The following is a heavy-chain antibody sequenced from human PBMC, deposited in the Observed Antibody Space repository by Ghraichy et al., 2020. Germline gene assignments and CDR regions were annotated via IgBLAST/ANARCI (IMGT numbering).Heavy chain of an antibody. J-gene: IGHJ4*02. D-gene: IGHD6-13*01. CDR3: ARQSASWSDFDY. CDR2: MYPIDSDI. V-gene: IGHV5-51*01. Sequence: SCKASGYSFSTYWIGWVRQMPGKGLEWMAIMYPIDSDITYNPSFQGQIAISAHRSTSTVYLHWGSLKASDTATYYCARQSASWSDFDYWGQGTLVTVSS. CDR1: GYSFSTYW.